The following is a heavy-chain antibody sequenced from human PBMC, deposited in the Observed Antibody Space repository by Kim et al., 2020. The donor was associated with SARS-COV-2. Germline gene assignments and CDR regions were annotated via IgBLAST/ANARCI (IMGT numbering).Heavy chain of an antibody. Sequence: NYNPSLKSRVTISVETSKNQFSLKLSSVTAADTAVYYCAREAPSGSYYDNWGQGTLVTVSS. D-gene: IGHD1-26*01. CDR3: AREAPSGSYYDN. J-gene: IGHJ4*02. V-gene: IGHV4-59*01.